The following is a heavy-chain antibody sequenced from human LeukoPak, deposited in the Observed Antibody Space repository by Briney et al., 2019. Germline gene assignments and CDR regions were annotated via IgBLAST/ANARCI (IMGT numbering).Heavy chain of an antibody. V-gene: IGHV3-74*01. CDR3: ARVLPRTTCHAY. J-gene: IGHJ4*02. Sequence: GGSLRLSCAASGFTFSSYWMHWVRQAPGKGLVWVSRIDSDGSNTTYAYSVKGRFTISRDNAKNTLYLQMNSLRAEDTAVYYCARVLPRTTCHAYWGQGTLVTVSS. D-gene: IGHD2-2*01. CDR2: IDSDGSNT. CDR1: GFTFSSYW.